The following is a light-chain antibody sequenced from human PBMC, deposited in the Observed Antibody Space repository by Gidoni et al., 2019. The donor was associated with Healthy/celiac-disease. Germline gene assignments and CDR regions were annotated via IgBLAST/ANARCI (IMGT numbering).Light chain of an antibody. Sequence: QSVLTQPPSASGTPGQSVTISCSGSSSTIGSNTVNWYQQLPGTAPKLLIYSNNQRPSGVPDRFSGAKSGTSASLAISGLQSEDEAEYYCAAWDDSLNGVVFGGGTKLTVL. V-gene: IGLV1-44*01. J-gene: IGLJ2*01. CDR2: SNN. CDR3: AAWDDSLNGVV. CDR1: SSTIGSNT.